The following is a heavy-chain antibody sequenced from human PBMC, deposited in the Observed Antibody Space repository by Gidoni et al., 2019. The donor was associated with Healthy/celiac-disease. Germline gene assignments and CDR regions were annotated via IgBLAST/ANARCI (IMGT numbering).Heavy chain of an antibody. D-gene: IGHD5-18*01. J-gene: IGHJ4*02. V-gene: IGHV4-39*01. CDR1: VRSISSSSYS. CDR2: IYYSGST. Sequence: QLQLHESVPGLVQPSETLSLTCTVSVRSISSSSYSWGGIRQPPGKGLEWIGRIYYSGSTYYNPSLKSGVTISVDTSKNQFSLKLSAVNAAETAVYYCARRGYSYGRDYWGQGTLVTVSS. CDR3: ARRGYSYGRDY.